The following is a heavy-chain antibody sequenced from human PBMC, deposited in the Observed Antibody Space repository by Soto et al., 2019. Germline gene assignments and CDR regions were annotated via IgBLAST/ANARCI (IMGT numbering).Heavy chain of an antibody. D-gene: IGHD3-10*01. CDR1: GFTFSSYA. J-gene: IGHJ3*02. V-gene: IGHV3-30-3*01. CDR2: ISYDGSNK. Sequence: GGSLRLSSAASGFTFSSYAMHWVRQAQGKGLEWVAVISYDGSNKYYADSVKGRFTISRDNSKNQFSLKLSSVTAADTAVYYCARVVTSVRGVTSAFDIWGQGTMVTVSS. CDR3: ARVVTSVRGVTSAFDI.